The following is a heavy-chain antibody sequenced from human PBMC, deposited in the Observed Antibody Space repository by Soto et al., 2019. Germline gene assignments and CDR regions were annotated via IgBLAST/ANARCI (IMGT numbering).Heavy chain of an antibody. CDR3: ARRGNFWSGYKYYYYGMDV. CDR1: GYTFTSYY. Sequence: GASVKVSCKACGYTFTSYYMHWVRQAPGQGREWMGIINPSGGSTSYAQKFQGRVTMTRDTSTSTVYMELSSLRSEDTAVYYCARRGNFWSGYKYYYYGMDVWGQGTTVTVSS. V-gene: IGHV1-46*01. D-gene: IGHD3-3*01. J-gene: IGHJ6*02. CDR2: INPSGGST.